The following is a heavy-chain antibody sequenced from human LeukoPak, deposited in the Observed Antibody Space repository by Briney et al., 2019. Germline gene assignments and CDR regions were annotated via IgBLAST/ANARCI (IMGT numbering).Heavy chain of an antibody. J-gene: IGHJ5*02. CDR1: GASTTNSRYY. V-gene: IGHV4-39*01. Sequence: SETLSLTCSVSGASTTNSRYYWVWIRQPPGKGLEWIGSVSYKGVTYYGPSFRSRFAISIDTSRDQFSLSLASVTAAHTAVYYCATLTMSGLGIIPPASWGQGTLVTVSS. D-gene: IGHD3/OR15-3a*01. CDR3: ATLTMSGLGIIPPAS. CDR2: VSYKGVT.